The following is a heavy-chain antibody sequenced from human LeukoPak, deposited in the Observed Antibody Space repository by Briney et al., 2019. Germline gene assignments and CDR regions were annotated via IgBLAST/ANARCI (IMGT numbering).Heavy chain of an antibody. Sequence: NPSETLSLTCTISGGSVSDYYWSWIRQSPGKGLEWIGYIYHTGSTSYSPSLKSRVTISADTSQNQFSLKLSSVTAADTAVYYCASRKLGNDYWGQGTLVTVSS. D-gene: IGHD7-27*01. CDR1: GGSVSDYY. CDR3: ASRKLGNDY. CDR2: IYHTGST. V-gene: IGHV4-59*02. J-gene: IGHJ4*02.